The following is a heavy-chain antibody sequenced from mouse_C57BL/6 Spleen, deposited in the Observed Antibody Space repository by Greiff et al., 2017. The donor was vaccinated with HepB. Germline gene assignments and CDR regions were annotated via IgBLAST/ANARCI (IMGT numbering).Heavy chain of an antibody. J-gene: IGHJ1*03. V-gene: IGHV1-63*01. D-gene: IGHD2-4*01. CDR1: GYTFTNYW. CDR2: IYPGGGYT. CDR3: AREGDYDGYFDV. Sequence: VQGVESGAELVRPGTSVKMSCKASGYTFTNYWIGWAKQRPGHGLEWIGDIYPGGGYTNYNEKFKGKATLTADKSSSTAYMQFSSLTSEDSAIYYCAREGDYDGYFDVWGTVTTVTVAS.